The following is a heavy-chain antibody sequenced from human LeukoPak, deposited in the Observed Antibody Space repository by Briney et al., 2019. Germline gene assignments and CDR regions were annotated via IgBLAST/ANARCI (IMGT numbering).Heavy chain of an antibody. CDR3: ARGRAGPLLWFGEPRKNNYYFDY. J-gene: IGHJ4*02. V-gene: IGHV4-34*01. CDR2: LNHSGST. D-gene: IGHD3-10*01. Sequence: PSVTLSLTCAVYGGSFSGYYWSWIRQPPGKGLEWIGELNHSGSTNYNPSLKSRVTISVDTSKNQFSLKLSSVTAADTAVYYCARGRAGPLLWFGEPRKNNYYFDYWGQGTLVTVSS. CDR1: GGSFSGYY.